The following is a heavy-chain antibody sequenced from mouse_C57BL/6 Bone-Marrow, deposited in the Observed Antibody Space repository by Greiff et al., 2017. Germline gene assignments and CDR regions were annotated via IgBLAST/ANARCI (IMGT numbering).Heavy chain of an antibody. CDR3: ARYLSITTVVASYYFDY. Sequence: VQLQQPGAELVKPGASVKLSCKASGYTFTSYWMHWVKQRPGQGLEWIGMIHPNSGSTNYNEKFKSKATLTVDKSSSTAYMQLSSLTSEDSAVYYCARYLSITTVVASYYFDYWGQGTTLTVSS. D-gene: IGHD1-1*01. V-gene: IGHV1-64*01. CDR1: GYTFTSYW. CDR2: IHPNSGST. J-gene: IGHJ2*01.